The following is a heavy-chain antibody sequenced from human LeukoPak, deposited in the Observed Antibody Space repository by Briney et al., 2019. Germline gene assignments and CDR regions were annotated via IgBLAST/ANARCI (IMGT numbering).Heavy chain of an antibody. Sequence: GGSLRLSCAASGFTFSSYWMHWVRQAPGKGLVWVSRINTDGSSTSYADSVKGRFTISRDNAKNTLYLQMNSLRAEDTAVYYCARDPELLYYFDYWGQGTLVTVSS. J-gene: IGHJ4*02. CDR1: GFTFSSYW. CDR2: INTDGSST. D-gene: IGHD3-10*01. V-gene: IGHV3-74*01. CDR3: ARDPELLYYFDY.